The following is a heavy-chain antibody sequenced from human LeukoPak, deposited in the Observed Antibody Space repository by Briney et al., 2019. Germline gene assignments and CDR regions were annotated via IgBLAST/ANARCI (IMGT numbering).Heavy chain of an antibody. Sequence: SETLSLTCTVSGGSISGGGYYWSWIRQHPGKGLEWIGYIYYSGSTYYNPSLKSRVTISVDTSKNQFSLKLSSVTAADTAVYYCASSSSGYYYDWFDPWGQGTLVTVSS. CDR1: GGSISGGGYY. V-gene: IGHV4-31*03. CDR2: IYYSGST. CDR3: ASSSSGYYYDWFDP. J-gene: IGHJ5*02. D-gene: IGHD3-22*01.